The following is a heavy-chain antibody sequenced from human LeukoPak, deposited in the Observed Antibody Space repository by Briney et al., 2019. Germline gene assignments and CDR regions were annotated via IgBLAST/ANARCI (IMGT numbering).Heavy chain of an antibody. CDR1: GFTFSSYS. CDR3: ARVAYIYGYSQGFDY. CDR2: IYSGGST. J-gene: IGHJ4*02. Sequence: PGGSLRLSCAASGFTFSSYSMNWVRQAPGKGLEWVSVIYSGGSTYYAEAVKGRFTTSRDNPKNTLYLKMNNLRAEDTAVYYCARVAYIYGYSQGFDYWGQGTLVIVSS. V-gene: IGHV3-66*01. D-gene: IGHD5-18*01.